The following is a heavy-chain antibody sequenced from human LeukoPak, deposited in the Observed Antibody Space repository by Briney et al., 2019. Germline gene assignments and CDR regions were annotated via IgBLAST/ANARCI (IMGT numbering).Heavy chain of an antibody. CDR3: ARLTVAATVSGDY. Sequence: XSLTXTVXXGXISXYYWSWVRQPPGKGLEWIGYIYYSGSTNYNPSLKSRVTISVDPSKNQFSLKLSSVTAADTAVYYCARLTVAATVSGDYWGQGTLVTVSS. J-gene: IGHJ4*02. CDR1: XGXISXYY. V-gene: IGHV4-59*08. D-gene: IGHD2-15*01. CDR2: IYYSGST.